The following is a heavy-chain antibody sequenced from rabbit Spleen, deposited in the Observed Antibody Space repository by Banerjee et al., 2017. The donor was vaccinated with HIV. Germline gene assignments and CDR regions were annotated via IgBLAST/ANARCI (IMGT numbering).Heavy chain of an antibody. Sequence: QSLEESGGDLVKPGASLTLTCTASGLDFSSSDWIYWVRQAPGKGLEWIGYIDPIFGLTYFASCAKGRFTISKTSSTTVTLQMTSLTAADTATYFCAREKSGNHGHDLWGPGTLVTVS. CDR1: GLDFSSSDW. D-gene: IGHD3-1*01. V-gene: IGHV1S40*01. CDR2: IDPIFGLT. J-gene: IGHJ4*01. CDR3: AREKSGNHGHDL.